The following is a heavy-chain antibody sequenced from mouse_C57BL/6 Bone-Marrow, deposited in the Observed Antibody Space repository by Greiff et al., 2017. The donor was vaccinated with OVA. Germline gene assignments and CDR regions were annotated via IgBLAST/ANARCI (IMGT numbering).Heavy chain of an antibody. Sequence: VKLQQPGAELVKPGASVKLSCKASGYTFTSYWMHWVKQRPGRGLEWIGRIDPNSGGTKYNEKVKSKATMTVDKPSSTAYMQLSSLTSGDSAVYYCARSEGLRRPFAYWGQGTLVTVSA. CDR3: ARSEGLRRPFAY. D-gene: IGHD2-2*01. CDR2: IDPNSGGT. CDR1: GYTFTSYW. V-gene: IGHV1-72*01. J-gene: IGHJ3*01.